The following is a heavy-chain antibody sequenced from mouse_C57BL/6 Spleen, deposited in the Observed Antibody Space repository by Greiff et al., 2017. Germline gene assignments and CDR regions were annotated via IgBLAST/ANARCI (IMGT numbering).Heavy chain of an antibody. J-gene: IGHJ1*03. CDR1: GFTFSDYY. CDR3: ARAGNYVWYIDV. Sequence: EVKVVESEGGLVQPGSSMKLSCTASGFTFSDYYMAWVRQVPEKGLEWVANSNYDGSSTYYLDSLKSRFIISRDNAKNILYLQMSSLKSEDTATYYCARAGNYVWYIDVWGTGTTVTVSS. CDR2: SNYDGSST. V-gene: IGHV5-16*01. D-gene: IGHD2-1*01.